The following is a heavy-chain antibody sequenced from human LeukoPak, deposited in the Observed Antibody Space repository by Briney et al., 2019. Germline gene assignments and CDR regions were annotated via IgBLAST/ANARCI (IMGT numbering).Heavy chain of an antibody. CDR2: INHSGST. CDR3: ARRIAAPKPFDY. CDR1: GGSFSGYY. Sequence: SETLSLTCAVYGGSFSGYYWSWIRQPPGKGLEWIGEINHSGSTNYNPSLKSRVTISVDTSKNQFSLKLSSVTAAGTAVYYCARRIAAPKPFDYWGQGTLVTVSS. D-gene: IGHD6-13*01. V-gene: IGHV4-34*01. J-gene: IGHJ4*02.